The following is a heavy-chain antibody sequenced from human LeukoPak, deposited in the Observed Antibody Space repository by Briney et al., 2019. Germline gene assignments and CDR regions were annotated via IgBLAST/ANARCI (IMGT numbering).Heavy chain of an antibody. V-gene: IGHV3-21*01. CDR2: ISSSSSYI. CDR3: ARDVAYCGGDCYSWEYFDY. J-gene: IGHJ4*02. D-gene: IGHD2-21*02. Sequence: GGSLRLSCAASGFTFSSYSMNWVRQAPGKGLEWVSSISSSSSYIYYADSVKGRFTISRDNAKNSLYLQMNSLRAEDTAVYYCARDVAYCGGDCYSWEYFDYWGQGTLVTVSS. CDR1: GFTFSSYS.